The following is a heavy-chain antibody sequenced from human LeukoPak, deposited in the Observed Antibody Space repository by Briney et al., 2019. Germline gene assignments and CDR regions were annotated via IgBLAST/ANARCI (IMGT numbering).Heavy chain of an antibody. CDR3: ARAEWEQVGATTRSYYYYYMDV. CDR1: GGSISSYY. Sequence: PSETLSLTCTVSGGSISSYYWSWIRQPPGKGLEWIGYIYYSGSTNYNPSLKSRVTISVDTSKNQFSLKLSSVTAADTAVYYCARAEWEQVGATTRSYYYYYMDVWGKGTTLTVSS. J-gene: IGHJ6*03. D-gene: IGHD1-26*01. CDR2: IYYSGST. V-gene: IGHV4-59*01.